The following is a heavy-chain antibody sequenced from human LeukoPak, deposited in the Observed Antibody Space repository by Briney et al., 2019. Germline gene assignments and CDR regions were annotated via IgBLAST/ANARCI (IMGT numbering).Heavy chain of an antibody. CDR3: ARGEAYYDRSGLPGDALDY. D-gene: IGHD3-22*01. CDR2: ISYDGSNK. CDR1: GFTFSSYA. J-gene: IGHJ3*01. Sequence: PGRSLRLSCAASGFTFSSYAMHWVRQAPGKGLEWVAVISYDGSNKYYADSVTGRFTISRDNSKNTVSLQLNSLRVEDAAVYYCARGEAYYDRSGLPGDALDYWGLGTLVTVSS. V-gene: IGHV3-30-3*01.